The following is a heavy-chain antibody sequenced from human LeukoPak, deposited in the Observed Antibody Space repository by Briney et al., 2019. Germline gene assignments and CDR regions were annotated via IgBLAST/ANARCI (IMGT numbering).Heavy chain of an antibody. CDR1: GFTFSSYA. CDR3: AKVGSERRLNGNVDY. V-gene: IGHV3-23*01. CDR2: ITGSAGST. D-gene: IGHD1-26*01. Sequence: GGSLRLSCAASGFTFSSYALSWVRQAPGKGLEWVSSITGSAGSTYYADSVKGRFSISRDNSKNTLYLQMNSLRAEDTAVYYSAKVGSERRLNGNVDYWGQGTLVTVSS. J-gene: IGHJ4*02.